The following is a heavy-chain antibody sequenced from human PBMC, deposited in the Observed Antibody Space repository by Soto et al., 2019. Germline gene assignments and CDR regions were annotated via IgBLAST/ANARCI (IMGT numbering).Heavy chain of an antibody. V-gene: IGHV1-58*01. D-gene: IGHD2-21*02. Sequence: EASVKASCKTSGFTITRSAVQCVRQAREQRLEWIGWIVVGSGNTKYAQKVQERITITRDVSTSTAYMELSSLRSEDTAVYYCAAEVYSGGDCCHFDYWGLGTLVTVSS. CDR3: AAEVYSGGDCCHFDY. CDR2: IVVGSGNT. CDR1: GFTITRSA. J-gene: IGHJ4*02.